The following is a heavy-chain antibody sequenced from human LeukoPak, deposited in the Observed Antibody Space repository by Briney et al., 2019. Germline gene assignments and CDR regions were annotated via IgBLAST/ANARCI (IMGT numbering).Heavy chain of an antibody. D-gene: IGHD3-22*01. Sequence: ASVKVSCKASGGTFSSYAISWVRQAPGQGLEWMGGIIPIFGTANYAQKFQGRVTMTRDTSTSTVYMELSSLRSEDTAVYYCARGTDSSGFIAFDYWGQGTLVTVSS. CDR2: IIPIFGTA. CDR3: ARGTDSSGFIAFDY. CDR1: GGTFSSYA. V-gene: IGHV1-69*05. J-gene: IGHJ4*02.